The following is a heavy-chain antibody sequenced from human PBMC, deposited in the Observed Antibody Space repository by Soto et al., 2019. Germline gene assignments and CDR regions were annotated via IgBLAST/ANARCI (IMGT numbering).Heavy chain of an antibody. V-gene: IGHV1-18*01. J-gene: IGHJ6*02. CDR1: GDTFTSYG. Sequence: GASVKVSCKASGDTFTSYGISWVRQAPGQGLEWMGWISAYNGNTNYAQKLQGRVTMTTDTSTSTAYMELRSLRSDDTAVYYCAREEVRVVITTYYYGMDVWGQGTTVTVSS. CDR2: ISAYNGNT. D-gene: IGHD3-10*01. CDR3: AREEVRVVITTYYYGMDV.